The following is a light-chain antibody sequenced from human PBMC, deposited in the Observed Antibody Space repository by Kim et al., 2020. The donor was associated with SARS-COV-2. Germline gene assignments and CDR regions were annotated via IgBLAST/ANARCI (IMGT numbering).Light chain of an antibody. CDR2: DAS. CDR1: QSISSY. J-gene: IGKJ1*01. Sequence: SSPGERATLSCRASQSISSYLAWYQQKPGQAPRLLIYDASKRATGIPARFSGSGSGTDFTLTISSLEPEDFAIYYCQQRSNWPMTFGHGTKVDIK. V-gene: IGKV3-11*01. CDR3: QQRSNWPMT.